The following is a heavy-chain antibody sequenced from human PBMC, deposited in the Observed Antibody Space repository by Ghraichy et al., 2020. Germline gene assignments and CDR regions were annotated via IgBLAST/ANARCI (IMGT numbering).Heavy chain of an antibody. V-gene: IGHV4-59*01. J-gene: IGHJ6*02. D-gene: IGHD4-11*01. Sequence: SETLSLTCTVSGGSISSYYWSWIRQPPGKGLEWIGYIYYSGSTNYNPSLKSRVTISVDTSKNQFSLKLSSVTAADTAVYYFARLPREDYSNYAASYGMDVWGQGTTVTVSS. CDR3: ARLPREDYSNYAASYGMDV. CDR1: GGSISSYY. CDR2: IYYSGST.